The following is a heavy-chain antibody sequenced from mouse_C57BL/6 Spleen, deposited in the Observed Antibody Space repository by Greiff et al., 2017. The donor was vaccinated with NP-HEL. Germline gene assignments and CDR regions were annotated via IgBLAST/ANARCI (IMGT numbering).Heavy chain of an antibody. Sequence: VQLKESGGDLVKPGGSLKLSCAASGFTFTSYGMSWVRQTPDKRLEWVATISSGGSYTYYPDSVKGRFTISRDNAKNTLYLQMSSLKSEDTAMYYCARHTGGNYVFDYWGQGTTLTVSS. CDR1: GFTFTSYG. J-gene: IGHJ2*01. D-gene: IGHD2-1*01. V-gene: IGHV5-6*01. CDR2: ISSGGSYT. CDR3: ARHTGGNYVFDY.